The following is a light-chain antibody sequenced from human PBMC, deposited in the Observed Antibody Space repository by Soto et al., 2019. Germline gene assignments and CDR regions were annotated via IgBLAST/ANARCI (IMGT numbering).Light chain of an antibody. Sequence: EIVLTQSPGNLSLFPGERATLSCRASRSVSTFLAWYQHRPGQAPRLLISEASNRATGTPARFSGSGSGRDFTLTISSLEPGDFAVYYCQHYGGSFIFGPGTKVDIK. CDR1: RSVSTF. J-gene: IGKJ3*01. CDR2: EAS. V-gene: IGKV3-11*02. CDR3: QHYGGSFI.